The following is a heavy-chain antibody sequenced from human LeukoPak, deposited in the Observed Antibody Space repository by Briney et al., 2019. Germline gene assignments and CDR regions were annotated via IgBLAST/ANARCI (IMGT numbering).Heavy chain of an antibody. V-gene: IGHV4-59*01. D-gene: IGHD1-26*01. Sequence: SATLSLTCTVSGGSISSYSWSWIRQPPGKGLEWIGYIYYSGSTNYNPSLKSRVTISVDTSKNQFSLKLSSVTAADTAVYYCARAGRWELAFDYWGQGTLVTVSS. CDR1: GGSISSYS. J-gene: IGHJ4*02. CDR2: IYYSGST. CDR3: ARAGRWELAFDY.